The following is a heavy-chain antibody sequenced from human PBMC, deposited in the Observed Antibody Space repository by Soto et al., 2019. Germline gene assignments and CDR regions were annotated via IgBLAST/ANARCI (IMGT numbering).Heavy chain of an antibody. V-gene: IGHV4-59*08. CDR2: VYKTGGT. CDR3: VRQGIGNIHGLVDV. CDR1: SEPTNNQN. D-gene: IGHD3-10*01. Sequence: SETLSLTCTVSSEPTNNQNWAWIRQTPGKGLEWIGYVYKTGGTSYNPSLESRVTISMDTSTKQLSLKLSSVTAADTAVYYCVRQGIGNIHGLVDVWGQGIMVT. J-gene: IGHJ6*02.